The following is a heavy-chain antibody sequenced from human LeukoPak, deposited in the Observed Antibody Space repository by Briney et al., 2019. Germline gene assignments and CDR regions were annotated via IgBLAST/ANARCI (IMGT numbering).Heavy chain of an antibody. CDR1: GYTFTSYD. CDR3: ARGPSSWYKDAVDY. CDR2: MNPNSGNT. J-gene: IGHJ4*02. D-gene: IGHD6-13*01. V-gene: IGHV1-8*01. Sequence: ASVKVSCKASGYTFTSYDINWVRQATGQGLEWMGWMNPNSGNTGYAQKFQGRVTMTRNTSISTAYMELSSLRSEDTAVYYCARGPSSWYKDAVDYWGQGTLVTVSS.